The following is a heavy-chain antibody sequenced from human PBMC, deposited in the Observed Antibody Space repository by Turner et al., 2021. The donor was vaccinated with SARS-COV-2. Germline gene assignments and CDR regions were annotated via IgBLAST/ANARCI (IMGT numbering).Heavy chain of an antibody. D-gene: IGHD2-15*01. Sequence: EVQLLESGGGLVQPVGFLRLPCAASGFTFSSYAMSWVRQAPGKGLEWVSAISGSGGSTYYADSVKGRFTISRDNSKNTLYLQMNSLRAEDTAVYYCAKDLGGYFYYWGQGTLVTVSS. CDR1: GFTFSSYA. CDR3: AKDLGGYFYY. CDR2: ISGSGGST. V-gene: IGHV3-23*01. J-gene: IGHJ4*02.